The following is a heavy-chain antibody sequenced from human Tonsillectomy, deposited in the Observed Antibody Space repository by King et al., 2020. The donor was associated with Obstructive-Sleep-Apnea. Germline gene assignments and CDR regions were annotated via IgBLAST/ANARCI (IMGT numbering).Heavy chain of an antibody. D-gene: IGHD4-17*01. CDR3: ARATASPYGDYGWYFDL. J-gene: IGHJ2*01. Sequence: QLQESCPGLVKPSETLSLTCTVSGGSISSSSYYWGWIRQPPGKGLEWIGSIYYSGSTYYNPSLKSRVTISVDTSKNQFSLKLSSVTAADSAVYYCARATASPYGDYGWYFDLWGRGTLVTVSS. CDR1: GGSISSSSYY. V-gene: IGHV4-39*07. CDR2: IYYSGST.